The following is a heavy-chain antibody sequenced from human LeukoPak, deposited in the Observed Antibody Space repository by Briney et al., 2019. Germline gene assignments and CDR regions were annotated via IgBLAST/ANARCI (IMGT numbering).Heavy chain of an antibody. CDR1: GFTVSSNY. V-gene: IGHV3-11*04. J-gene: IGHJ4*02. CDR3: ARVHKDSGSYPRASYYFDY. D-gene: IGHD1-26*01. Sequence: PGGSLRLSCAASGFTVSSNYMSWVRQAPGKGLEWVSYISSSGSTIYYADSVKGRFTISRDNAKNSLYLQMNSLRAEDTAVYYCARVHKDSGSYPRASYYFDYWGQGTLVTVSS. CDR2: ISSSGSTI.